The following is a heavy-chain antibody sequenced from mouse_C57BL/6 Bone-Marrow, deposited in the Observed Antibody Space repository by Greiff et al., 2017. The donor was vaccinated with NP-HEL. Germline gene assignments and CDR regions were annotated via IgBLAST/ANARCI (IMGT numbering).Heavy chain of an antibody. J-gene: IGHJ4*01. CDR1: YFAFMASA. CDR3: ARGGAMDY. CDR2: FTMYSDAT. Sequence: QVQLQQSGAELVKPGSSVKLSCKASYFAFMASAMHWVKQRPGHGLEWIGSFTMYSDATEYSENFKGKATLTANTSSSTAYMELSSLTSEDSAVYYCARGGAMDYWGQGTSVTVSS. V-gene: IGHV1-49*01.